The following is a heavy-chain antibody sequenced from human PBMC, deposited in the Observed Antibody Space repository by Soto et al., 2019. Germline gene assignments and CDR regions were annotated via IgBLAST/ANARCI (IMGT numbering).Heavy chain of an antibody. Sequence: PSETLSLTCAVSGGSISSGGYSWSWIRQPPGKGLEWIGYIYHSGSTYYNPSLKSRVTISVDRSKNQFSLKLSSVTAADTAVYYCARGPDGGSTYPRALLFDYWGQGTLVTVSS. CDR2: IYHSGST. J-gene: IGHJ4*02. D-gene: IGHD3-10*01. CDR1: GGSISSGGYS. CDR3: ARGPDGGSTYPRALLFDY. V-gene: IGHV4-30-2*01.